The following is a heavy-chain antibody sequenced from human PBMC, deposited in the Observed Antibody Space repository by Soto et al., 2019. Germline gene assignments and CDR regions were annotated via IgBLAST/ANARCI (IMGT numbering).Heavy chain of an antibody. V-gene: IGHV3-23*01. CDR3: AKDTEGLRLRFLEWSQQLQFDY. D-gene: IGHD3-3*01. Sequence: GGSLRLSCAASGFTFSSYAMSWVRQAPGKGLEWVSAISGSGGSTYYADSVKGRFTISRDNSKNTLYLQMNSLRAEDTAVYYCAKDTEGLRLRFLEWSQQLQFDYWGQGTLVTVSS. CDR2: ISGSGGST. CDR1: GFTFSSYA. J-gene: IGHJ4*02.